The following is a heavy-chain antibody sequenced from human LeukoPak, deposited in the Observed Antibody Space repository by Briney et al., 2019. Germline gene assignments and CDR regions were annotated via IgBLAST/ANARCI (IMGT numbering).Heavy chain of an antibody. J-gene: IGHJ4*02. D-gene: IGHD2-21*01. CDR3: ARDSDVDY. V-gene: IGHV1-24*01. CDR2: FDPEDGET. Sequence: ASVKVSCKVSGYTLTELSMHWVRQAPGKGLEWMGGFDPEDGETIYAQKFQGRVTMTRDTSTSTVYMELSSLRSEDTAVYYCARDSDVDYWGQGTLVTVSS. CDR1: GYTLTELS.